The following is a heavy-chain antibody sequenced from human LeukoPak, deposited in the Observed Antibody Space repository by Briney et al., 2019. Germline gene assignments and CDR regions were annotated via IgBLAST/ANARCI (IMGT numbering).Heavy chain of an antibody. V-gene: IGHV3-23*01. CDR1: GFTLSNYA. J-gene: IGHJ2*01. CDR3: AKDVLRLNYGYFDL. CDR2: ISYSSGII. D-gene: IGHD2-21*02. Sequence: GGSLRLSCAASGFTLSNYAMSWVRQAPGKGPEWVAGISYSSGIIYYSDSVKGRFTISRDNSKNTLYLQMNSLRADDTAVYYCAKDVLRLNYGYFDLWGRGTLVSVSS.